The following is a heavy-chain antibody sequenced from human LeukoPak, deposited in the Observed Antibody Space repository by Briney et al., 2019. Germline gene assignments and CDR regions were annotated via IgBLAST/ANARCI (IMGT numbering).Heavy chain of an antibody. CDR1: GFTFSNYW. V-gene: IGHV3-74*01. CDR2: ITGDGIGS. D-gene: IGHD6-19*01. J-gene: IGHJ4*02. Sequence: TGGSLRLSCAASGFTFSNYWIHWVRQAPGKGLEWVSRITGDGIGSTYADSVRGRFTLSRDNAKNTVFLQMNGLRAEDTAVYYCAKVGMSVASLPDWGQGTLVTVSS. CDR3: AKVGMSVASLPD.